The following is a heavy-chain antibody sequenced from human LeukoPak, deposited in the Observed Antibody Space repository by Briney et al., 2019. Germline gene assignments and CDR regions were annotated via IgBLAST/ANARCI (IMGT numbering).Heavy chain of an antibody. D-gene: IGHD3-10*01. CDR3: AKARNYASGSYWGEMDY. CDR2: IKEDGSEK. Sequence: GGSLRLSCAASGFTFSSYWMSWVRQAPGKGLEWVANIKEDGSEKYYVDSVKGRFTISRDNSKNTLYLQMNSLRAEDTAVYYCAKARNYASGSYWGEMDYWGQGTLVTVSS. CDR1: GFTFSSYW. J-gene: IGHJ4*02. V-gene: IGHV3-7*05.